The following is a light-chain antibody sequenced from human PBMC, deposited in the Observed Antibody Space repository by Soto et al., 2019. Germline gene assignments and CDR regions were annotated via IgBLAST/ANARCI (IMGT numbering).Light chain of an antibody. V-gene: IGKV1-9*01. Sequence: IQLTQSPSSLSASVWDRVTITCRASPAIARFLAWYQQKPGTAPKLLIYGASTLQSGVPSRFSGSRSGTDYTLTIASLQPEDFATYYCQQLNSYPITFGQGTRLE. CDR1: PAIARF. J-gene: IGKJ5*01. CDR3: QQLNSYPIT. CDR2: GAS.